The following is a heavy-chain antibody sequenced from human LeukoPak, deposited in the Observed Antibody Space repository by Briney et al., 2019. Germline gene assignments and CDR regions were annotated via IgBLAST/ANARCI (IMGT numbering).Heavy chain of an antibody. CDR1: GFTFSNYW. D-gene: IGHD3-22*01. Sequence: GGSLRLSCAASGFTFSNYWMTWVRQAPGKGLEWVANIKQDGSEKYYVDSVKGRFTISRDNAKNSLYLQMNSLRADDTAVYYCARSETTYYYDSSVYFYYYYGMDVWGQGTTVTVSS. CDR2: IKQDGSEK. J-gene: IGHJ6*02. V-gene: IGHV3-7*01. CDR3: ARSETTYYYDSSVYFYYYYGMDV.